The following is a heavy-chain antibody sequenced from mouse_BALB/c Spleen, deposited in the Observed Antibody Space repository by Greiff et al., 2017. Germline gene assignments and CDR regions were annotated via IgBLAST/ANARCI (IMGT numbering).Heavy chain of an antibody. J-gene: IGHJ4*01. Sequence: VMLVESGPGLVAPSQSLSITCTVSGFSLTSYGVHWVRQPPGKGLEWLGVIWAGGSTNYNSALMSRLSISKDNSKSQVFLKRNSLQTDDTAMYYCARVGAMDYWGQGTSVTVSS. CDR2: IWAGGST. CDR1: GFSLTSYG. V-gene: IGHV2-9*02. CDR3: ARVGAMDY.